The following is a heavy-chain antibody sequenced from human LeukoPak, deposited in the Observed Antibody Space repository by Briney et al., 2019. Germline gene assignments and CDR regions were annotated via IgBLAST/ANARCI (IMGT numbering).Heavy chain of an antibody. CDR1: GYSISNGYY. CDR3: ARVPYYSDTSGYMDY. CDR2: IYHTGST. J-gene: IGHJ4*02. D-gene: IGHD3-22*01. V-gene: IGHV4-38-2*02. Sequence: SETLSLTCSVSGYSISNGYYWGWIRQPPGKGLEWIGSIYHTGSTYSNPSLKRRVTMSLDTSKNQFSLRLSSVTAADTAVYYCARVPYYSDTSGYMDYWGQGTLVTVSS.